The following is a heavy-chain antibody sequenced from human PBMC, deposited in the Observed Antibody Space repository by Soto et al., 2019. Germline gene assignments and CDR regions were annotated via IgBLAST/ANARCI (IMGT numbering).Heavy chain of an antibody. CDR1: GGSISSGGYY. D-gene: IGHD3-10*01. CDR2: IYYSGTT. J-gene: IGHJ4*02. V-gene: IGHV4-31*03. Sequence: SETLSLTCTVSGGSISSGGYYWSWVRQHPGTGMEWIGYIYYSGTTYYNPSLESRVTISADMSENQFSLKVTSVTVADTAVYYCGSTYYTGSSGPFDYWGQGTLVTVSS. CDR3: GSTYYTGSSGPFDY.